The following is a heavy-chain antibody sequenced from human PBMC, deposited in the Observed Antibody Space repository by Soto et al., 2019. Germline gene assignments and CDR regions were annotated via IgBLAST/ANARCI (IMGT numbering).Heavy chain of an antibody. J-gene: IGHJ5*02. CDR3: AGRRAVAGTRGGAYNWFDP. CDR1: GGSVSSGSYY. D-gene: IGHD6-19*01. V-gene: IGHV4-61*01. Sequence: SETLSLTCTVSGGSVSSGSYYWSWIRQPPGKGLEWIGYIYYSGSTTYNPSLKSRVTISVDTSKNQFSLKLSSVTAADTAVYYCAGRRAVAGTRGGAYNWFDPWGQGTLVTVSS. CDR2: IYYSGST.